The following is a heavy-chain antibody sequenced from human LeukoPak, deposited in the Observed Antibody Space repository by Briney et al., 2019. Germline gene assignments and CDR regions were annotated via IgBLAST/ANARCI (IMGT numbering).Heavy chain of an antibody. Sequence: GASVKVSCKASGYTFTGHYIHWVRQAPGQGLEWMGWINPNSGGTSYAQKFQGRVSVTRDTSISTAYMEVRSLRSDDMAVYYCARDLNYYDIGNWFDPWGQGTLVTVSS. J-gene: IGHJ5*02. CDR3: ARDLNYYDIGNWFDP. CDR1: GYTFTGHY. CDR2: INPNSGGT. V-gene: IGHV1-2*02. D-gene: IGHD3-22*01.